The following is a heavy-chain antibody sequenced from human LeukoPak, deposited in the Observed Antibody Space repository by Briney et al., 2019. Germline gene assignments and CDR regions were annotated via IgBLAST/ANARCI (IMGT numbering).Heavy chain of an antibody. D-gene: IGHD6-19*01. CDR3: ARDSVWYSSGWYYFDY. J-gene: IGHJ4*02. Sequence: GGSLRLSCAASGFTFDDYAMHWVRQAPGKGLEWVSGISWNSGSIGYADSVKGRFTISRDNAKNSLYLQMNNLRAEDTAVYYCARDSVWYSSGWYYFDYWGQGTLVTVSS. CDR2: ISWNSGSI. CDR1: GFTFDDYA. V-gene: IGHV3-9*01.